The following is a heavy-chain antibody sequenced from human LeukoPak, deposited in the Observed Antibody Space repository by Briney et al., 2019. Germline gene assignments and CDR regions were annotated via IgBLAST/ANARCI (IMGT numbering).Heavy chain of an antibody. CDR1: GGSISSYY. CDR3: ARHGYSSSWYQNYYFDY. D-gene: IGHD6-13*01. CDR2: INHSGST. Sequence: SDTLSLTCTVSGGSISSYYWSWIRQPPGKGLEWIGEINHSGSTNYNPSLKSRVTISVDTSKNQFSLKLSSVTAADTAVYYCARHGYSSSWYQNYYFDYWGQGTLVTVSS. J-gene: IGHJ4*02. V-gene: IGHV4-34*01.